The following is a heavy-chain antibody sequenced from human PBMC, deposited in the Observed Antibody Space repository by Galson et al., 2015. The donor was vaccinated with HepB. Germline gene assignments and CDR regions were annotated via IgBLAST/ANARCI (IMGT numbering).Heavy chain of an antibody. J-gene: IGHJ4*02. Sequence: SLRLSCAASGFTFSNYAMHWVRQAPGKGLEWVALISYDGSNKHYADSVKGRFAISRDNLKNTLYLQMNSLRAEDTAVYYCASGLRYFDWLFDYWGQGTRVTVSS. CDR1: GFTFSNYA. V-gene: IGHV3-30*09. D-gene: IGHD3-9*01. CDR2: ISYDGSNK. CDR3: ASGLRYFDWLFDY.